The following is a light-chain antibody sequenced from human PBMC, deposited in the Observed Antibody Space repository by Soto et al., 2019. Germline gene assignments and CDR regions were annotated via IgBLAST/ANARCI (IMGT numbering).Light chain of an antibody. Sequence: PSTLSGSVGDRVTITCRASQTISSWLAWYQQKPGKAPKLLIYKASTLKSGVPSRFSGSGSGTEFSLTISSLQPDDSATYYCQQYNTFWTFGQGTKVDIK. CDR2: KAS. V-gene: IGKV1-5*03. CDR3: QQYNTFWT. CDR1: QTISSW. J-gene: IGKJ1*01.